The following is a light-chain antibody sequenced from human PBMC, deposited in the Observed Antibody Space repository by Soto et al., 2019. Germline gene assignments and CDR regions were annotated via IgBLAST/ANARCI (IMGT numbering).Light chain of an antibody. Sequence: EIVLTQSPGPLSLSPGEIATLSCRASQSVSSTYLAWYQQKPGQAPRLLIYRTSTRATGIPDRFSGSGSGTDFTLTISRLEPEDFAVYYCQQFGSSVTFGQGTRLENK. CDR2: RTS. CDR1: QSVSSTY. J-gene: IGKJ5*01. CDR3: QQFGSSVT. V-gene: IGKV3-20*01.